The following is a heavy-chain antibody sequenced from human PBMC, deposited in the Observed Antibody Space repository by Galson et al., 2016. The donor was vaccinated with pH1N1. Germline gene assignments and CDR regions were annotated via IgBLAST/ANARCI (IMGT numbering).Heavy chain of an antibody. CDR2: ISHTGST. CDR3: ARPYGVFVTADAFDI. Sequence: TLSLTCTLSRGSISDKDYSWSWIRQPPGKGLEWIGYISHTGSTCFNPSLKSRLTISLGGSRKQFSLKLTSVTAADTAVYYCARPYGVFVTADAFDIWGQGTMVTVTP. CDR1: RGSISDKDYS. V-gene: IGHV4-30-2*01. D-gene: IGHD4-17*01. J-gene: IGHJ3*02.